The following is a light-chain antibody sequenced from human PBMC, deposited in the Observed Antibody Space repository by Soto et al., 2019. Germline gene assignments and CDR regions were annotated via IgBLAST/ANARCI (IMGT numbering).Light chain of an antibody. CDR2: DAS. CDR1: QDISNF. V-gene: IGKV1-33*01. Sequence: DLQMTQSPSSLSASVGDRVTITCQASQDISNFLNWYQHKSGKSPKLLINDASNLETGVPSRFSGSGSSTYFTFTINSLQPEDVATYYCQQYDSLPLSFGPGTKVELK. CDR3: QQYDSLPLS. J-gene: IGKJ3*01.